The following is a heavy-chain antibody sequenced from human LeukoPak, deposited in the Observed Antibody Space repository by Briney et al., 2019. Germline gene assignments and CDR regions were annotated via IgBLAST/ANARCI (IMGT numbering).Heavy chain of an antibody. J-gene: IGHJ6*03. Sequence: ASVKVSCKASGGTFSSYAISWVRQAPGQGLEWMGGIIPIFGTANYAQKFQGRVTITADESTSTAYMELSSLRSEDTAVYYCARAPTQLVPTGKDALYYYYYMDVWGKGTTVTVSS. CDR3: ARAPTQLVPTGKDALYYYYYMDV. CDR2: IIPIFGTA. D-gene: IGHD6-13*01. CDR1: GGTFSSYA. V-gene: IGHV1-69*13.